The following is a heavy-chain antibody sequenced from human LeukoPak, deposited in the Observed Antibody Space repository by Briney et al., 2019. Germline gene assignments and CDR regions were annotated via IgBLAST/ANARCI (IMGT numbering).Heavy chain of an antibody. V-gene: IGHV3-64D*09. D-gene: IGHD6-13*01. CDR3: VKDRRYSSDWYYFDY. CDR1: GFTFSSYG. Sequence: GGSLRLSCSASGFTFSSYGMHWVRQSPGKGLEYVSAISSNGGSTYYADSVKGRFTISRDNSKNTLYLQMSSLRAEDTAVYYCVKDRRYSSDWYYFDYWGQGTLVIVSS. J-gene: IGHJ4*02. CDR2: ISSNGGST.